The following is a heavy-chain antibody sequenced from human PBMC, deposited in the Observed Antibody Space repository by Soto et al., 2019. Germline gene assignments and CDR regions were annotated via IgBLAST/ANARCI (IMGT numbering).Heavy chain of an antibody. CDR2: IIPIFGTA. D-gene: IGHD4-4*01. V-gene: IGHV1-69*06. J-gene: IGHJ4*02. Sequence: QVQLVQSGAEVKKPGSSVKVSCKASGGTFSSYAISWVRQAPGQGLEWMGGIIPIFGTANYAQKFQGRVTITAYKSTSTAYRELSSLRSEDTAVYYCARDWAWDDYSNYDDLGGESSYFDYWGQGTLVTVSS. CDR1: GGTFSSYA. CDR3: ARDWAWDDYSNYDDLGGESSYFDY.